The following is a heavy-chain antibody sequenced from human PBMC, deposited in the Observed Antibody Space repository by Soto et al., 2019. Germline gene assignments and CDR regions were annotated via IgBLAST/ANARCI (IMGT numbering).Heavy chain of an antibody. D-gene: IGHD3-3*01. CDR3: ARDFHDFWAWGGGGRLYYYYGMDV. V-gene: IGHV1-69*13. CDR2: IIPIFGTA. Sequence: ASVKVSCKASGGTFSSYAISWVRQAPGQGLEWMGGIIPIFGTANYAQKFQGRVTITADESTSTAYMELSSLRSEDTAVYYCARDFHDFWAWGGGGRLYYYYGMDVWGQGTTVTVSS. CDR1: GGTFSSYA. J-gene: IGHJ6*02.